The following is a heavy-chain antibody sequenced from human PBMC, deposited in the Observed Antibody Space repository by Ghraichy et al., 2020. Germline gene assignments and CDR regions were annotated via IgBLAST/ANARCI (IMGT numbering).Heavy chain of an antibody. V-gene: IGHV3-43*01. J-gene: IGHJ6*03. Sequence: GGSLRLSCAASGFTFDDYTMHWVRQAPGKGLEWVSLISWDGGSTYYADSVKGRFTISRDNSKNSLYLQMNSLRTEDTALYYCAKDSKALGDYYYMDVWGKGTTVTVSS. CDR3: AKDSKALGDYYYMDV. D-gene: IGHD3-16*01. CDR1: GFTFDDYT. CDR2: ISWDGGST.